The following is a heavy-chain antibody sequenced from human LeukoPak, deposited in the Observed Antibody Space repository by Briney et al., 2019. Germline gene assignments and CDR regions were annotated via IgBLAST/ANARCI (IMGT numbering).Heavy chain of an antibody. V-gene: IGHV4-30-4*02. CDR1: GGSISSGDYY. Sequence: SETLSLTCTVSGGSISSGDYYWSWIRQPPGKGLEWIGYIYYSGSTYYNPSLKSRVTISVDTSKNQFSLKLSSVTAADTAVYYCARGGSTSLYNWFDPWGQGTLVTVSS. D-gene: IGHD2-2*01. CDR2: IYYSGST. CDR3: ARGGSTSLYNWFDP. J-gene: IGHJ5*02.